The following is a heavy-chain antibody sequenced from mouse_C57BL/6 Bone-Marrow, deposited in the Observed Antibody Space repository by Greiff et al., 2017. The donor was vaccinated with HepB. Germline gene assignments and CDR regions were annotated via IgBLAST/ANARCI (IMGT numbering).Heavy chain of an antibody. CDR3: ARGAEDY. CDR1: GYSFTGYY. V-gene: IGHV1-42*01. J-gene: IGHJ4*01. Sequence: EVQLQESGPELVKPGASVKISCKASGYSFTGYYMNWVKQSPEKSLEWIGEINPSTGGTTYNQKFKAKATLTVDKSSSTAYMRLKSLTSEDSAVYYCARGAEDYWGQGTSVTVSS. CDR2: INPSTGGT.